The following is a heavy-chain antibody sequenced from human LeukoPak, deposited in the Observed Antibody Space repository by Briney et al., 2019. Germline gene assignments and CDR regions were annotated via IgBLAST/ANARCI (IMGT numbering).Heavy chain of an antibody. CDR1: GFTFSSYA. Sequence: GGSLRLSCAASGFTFSSYAMSWVCQAPGKGLELVSAISGSGGSTYYADPVKSRFTISRVNSNNTLYLQMNSLRAEDTAVYYCAKDSEQWLGSADFDYWGQGTLVTASS. D-gene: IGHD6-19*01. J-gene: IGHJ4*02. V-gene: IGHV3-23*01. CDR3: AKDSEQWLGSADFDY. CDR2: ISGSGGST.